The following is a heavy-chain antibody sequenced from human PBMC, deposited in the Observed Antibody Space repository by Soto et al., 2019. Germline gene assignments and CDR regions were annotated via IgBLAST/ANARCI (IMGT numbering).Heavy chain of an antibody. CDR2: ISPFNGHT. Sequence: SVTGSCPTACSTFPKDVIIWVRNTPGQGLEWMGWISPFNGHTKYAQKFQGRVTLTTDTSTSTAYMELRSLIYDDTAVYYCARDAGSESYLAYWGQGTLVTVSS. V-gene: IGHV1-18*01. CDR1: CSTFPKDV. CDR3: ARDAGSESYLAY. J-gene: IGHJ4*02. D-gene: IGHD1-26*01.